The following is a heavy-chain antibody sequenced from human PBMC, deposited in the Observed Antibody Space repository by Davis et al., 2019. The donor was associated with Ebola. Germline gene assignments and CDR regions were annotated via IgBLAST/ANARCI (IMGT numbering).Heavy chain of an antibody. Sequence: PGGSLRLSCAASGFTFSSYAMSWVRQAPGKGLEWVSVIYSGGSTYYADSVKGRFTISRDNSKNTLYLQMNSLRAEDTAVYYCAREKAGYSSGWYRVDYYGMDVWGQGTTVTVSS. CDR2: IYSGGST. CDR3: AREKAGYSSGWYRVDYYGMDV. V-gene: IGHV3-23*03. D-gene: IGHD6-19*01. CDR1: GFTFSSYA. J-gene: IGHJ6*02.